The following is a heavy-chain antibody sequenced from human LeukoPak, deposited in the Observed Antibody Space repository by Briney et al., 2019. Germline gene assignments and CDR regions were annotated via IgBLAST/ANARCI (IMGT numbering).Heavy chain of an antibody. J-gene: IGHJ6*03. V-gene: IGHV4-38-2*02. CDR1: GYSISSGYY. Sequence: SETLSLTCTVSGYSISSGYYWGWIRPPPGKGLEGIGSIYHSGSTYYNPSLKSRVTITVDTSKIQFSLKLSSVTAADTAVYYCARESVGSMDTVEYSYYYYMDVWGKGTTVTVSS. CDR3: ARESVGSMDTVEYSYYYYMDV. CDR2: IYHSGST. D-gene: IGHD5-18*01.